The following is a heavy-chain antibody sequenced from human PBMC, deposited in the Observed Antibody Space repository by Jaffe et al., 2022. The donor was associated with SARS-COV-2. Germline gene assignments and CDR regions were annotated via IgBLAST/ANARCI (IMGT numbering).Heavy chain of an antibody. V-gene: IGHV3-15*01. CDR2: IKSKTDGGTT. CDR3: TTGPGSVYFDWFHDAFDI. CDR1: GFTFSNAW. Sequence: EVQLVESGGGLVKPGGSLRLSCAASGFTFSNAWMSWVRQAPGKGLEWVGRIKSKTDGGTTDYAAPVKGRFTISRDDSKNTLYLQMNSLKTEDTAVYYCTTGPGSVYFDWFHDAFDIWGQGTMVTVSS. D-gene: IGHD3-9*01. J-gene: IGHJ3*02.